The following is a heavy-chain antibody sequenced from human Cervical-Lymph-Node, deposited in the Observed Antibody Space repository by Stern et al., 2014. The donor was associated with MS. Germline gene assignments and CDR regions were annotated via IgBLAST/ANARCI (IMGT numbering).Heavy chain of an antibody. CDR1: GFTFTTYW. Sequence: EVQLVESGGGLVQPGGSLRLSCAASGFTFTTYWMSWVRPAPGQGLEWVANIKHDGSEEYYVYSVKGRFTISRDDAKTSLYLQMDSLRAEDTAVYYCARNAYGDLSYWYFDLWGRGTLVTVSS. D-gene: IGHD4-17*01. V-gene: IGHV3-7*01. CDR2: IKHDGSEE. CDR3: ARNAYGDLSYWYFDL. J-gene: IGHJ2*01.